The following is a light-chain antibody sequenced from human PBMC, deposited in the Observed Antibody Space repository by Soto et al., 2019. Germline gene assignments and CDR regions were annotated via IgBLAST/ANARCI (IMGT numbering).Light chain of an antibody. CDR3: QQRSNWPIT. CDR1: QTIGSSH. CDR2: GAS. J-gene: IGKJ5*01. V-gene: IGKV3D-20*02. Sequence: EFVLTQSPGTLSLSPGERATLSCRASQTIGSSHLAWYQQKPGQAPRLLIYGASTRATGIPARFSGSGSGTDFTLTISSLEPEDFAVYYCQQRSNWPITFGQGTRLENK.